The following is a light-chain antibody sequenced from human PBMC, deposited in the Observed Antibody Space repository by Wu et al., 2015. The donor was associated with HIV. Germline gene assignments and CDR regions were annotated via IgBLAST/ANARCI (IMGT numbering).Light chain of an antibody. CDR2: GAF. CDR1: QSISSY. J-gene: IGKJ4*01. Sequence: DIKMTQSPSPLSASVGDRITITCRASQSISSYLNWYQHKPGQAPKLLIYGAFNLQSGVPSRFSGTASGTDFTLTIRSLQPDDFATYFCQQTYGSLPTFGGGTKVDI. CDR3: QQTYGSLPT. V-gene: IGKV1-39*01.